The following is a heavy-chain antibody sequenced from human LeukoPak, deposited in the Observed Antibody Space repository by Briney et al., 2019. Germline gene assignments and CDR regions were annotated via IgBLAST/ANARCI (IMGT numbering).Heavy chain of an antibody. J-gene: IGHJ4*02. CDR1: GYTFTDDY. CDR2: INPNSGGT. CDR3: ARVARERLVTMIVVVNPPYYFDY. V-gene: IGHV1-2*02. D-gene: IGHD3-22*01. Sequence: ASVKVSCKASGYTFTDDYIHWVRQAPGQGLEWMGWINPNSGGTNYAQKFQGRVTMTRDTSISTAYMELSRLRSDDTAVYYCARVARERLVTMIVVVNPPYYFDYWGQGTLVTVSS.